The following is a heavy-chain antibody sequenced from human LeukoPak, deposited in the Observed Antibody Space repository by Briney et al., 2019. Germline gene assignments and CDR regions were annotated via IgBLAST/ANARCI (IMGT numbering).Heavy chain of an antibody. CDR3: ARVIIDAAAGTPGAFDI. V-gene: IGHV4-38-2*02. D-gene: IGHD6-13*01. Sequence: SETLSLTCTVSGYSISSGYYWGWIRPPPGKGLEWIGSIYHSGSTYYNPSLKSRVTISVDTSKNQFSLKLSSVTAADTAVYYCARVIIDAAAGTPGAFDIWGQGTTVTVSS. CDR1: GYSISSGYY. J-gene: IGHJ3*02. CDR2: IYHSGST.